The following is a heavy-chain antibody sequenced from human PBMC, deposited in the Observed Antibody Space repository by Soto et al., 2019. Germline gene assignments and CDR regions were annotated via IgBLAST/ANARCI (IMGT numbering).Heavy chain of an antibody. V-gene: IGHV4-4*02. CDR1: GGSISSSNW. J-gene: IGHJ4*02. Sequence: QVQLQESGPGLVKPSGTLSLTCAVSGGSISSSNWWSWDRQPPGKGLEWIGEIYHSGSTNYNPSLKSPFTSSVDKSKNQFSLKLSSVTAADTAVYYCATYRSSIKPDYWGQGTLVTVSS. CDR2: IYHSGST. D-gene: IGHD6-13*01. CDR3: ATYRSSIKPDY.